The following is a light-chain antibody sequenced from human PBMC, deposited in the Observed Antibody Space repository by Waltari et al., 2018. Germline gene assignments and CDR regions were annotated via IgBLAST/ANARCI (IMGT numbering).Light chain of an antibody. CDR3: QQYNNWPST. Sequence: ELVMTQSPATLSVAPGERATLPCRASQSVSRNLAWYQQKPGQAPRLLIYGASTRATGIPARFSGSGSGTEFTLTISSLQSEDFAVYYCQQYNNWPSTFGQGTKVEIK. CDR2: GAS. J-gene: IGKJ1*01. V-gene: IGKV3-15*01. CDR1: QSVSRN.